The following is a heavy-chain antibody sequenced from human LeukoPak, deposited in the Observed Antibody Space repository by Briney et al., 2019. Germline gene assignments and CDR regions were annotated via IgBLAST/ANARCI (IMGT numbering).Heavy chain of an antibody. J-gene: IGHJ4*02. CDR1: GGSISSYY. CDR3: ARHPCSGGSCYAIDY. Sequence: SETLSLTCTVSGGSISSYYWSWIRQPPGKGREWIGYIYYSGSASYNPSLKSRVTISVDTSKNQFSLKLSSVTAADTAVYYCARHPCSGGSCYAIDYWGQGTLVTVSS. D-gene: IGHD2-15*01. CDR2: IYYSGSA. V-gene: IGHV4-59*08.